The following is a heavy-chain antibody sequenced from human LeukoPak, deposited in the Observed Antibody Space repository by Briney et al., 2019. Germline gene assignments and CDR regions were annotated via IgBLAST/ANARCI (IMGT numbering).Heavy chain of an antibody. CDR2: IYYSGST. D-gene: IGHD6-25*01. CDR3: ARDPYGYPNSYFDY. Sequence: SETLSLTCTVSGGSISSYYWSWIRQPPGKGLEWIGYIYYSGSTNYNPSLKSRVTISVDTSKNQFSLKLSSVTAADTAVYYCARDPYGYPNSYFDYWGQGTLVTVSS. V-gene: IGHV4-59*01. CDR1: GGSISSYY. J-gene: IGHJ4*02.